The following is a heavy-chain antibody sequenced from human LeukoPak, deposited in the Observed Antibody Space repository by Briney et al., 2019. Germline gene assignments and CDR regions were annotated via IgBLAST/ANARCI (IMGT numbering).Heavy chain of an antibody. D-gene: IGHD5-24*01. J-gene: IGHJ3*02. CDR3: ARVVIEMDAFDI. Sequence: EGSLRLSCAASGFTFSSYAMHWVRQAPGKGLEWVAVISYDGSNKYYADSVKGRFTFSRDNSKNTLYLQMNSLRAEDTAVYYCARVVIEMDAFDIWGQGTMVTVSS. CDR2: ISYDGSNK. V-gene: IGHV3-30-3*01. CDR1: GFTFSSYA.